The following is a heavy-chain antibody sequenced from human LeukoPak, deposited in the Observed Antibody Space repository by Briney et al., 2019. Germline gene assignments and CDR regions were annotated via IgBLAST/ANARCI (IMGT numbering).Heavy chain of an antibody. CDR3: AKDVDFWSGPNWFDP. CDR2: ISGSGGST. V-gene: IGHV3-23*01. J-gene: IGHJ5*02. Sequence: GGSLRLSCAASGFTFSSYAMSWVRQAPGKGLKWVSAISGSGGSTYYADSVKGRFTISRDNSKNTLYLQMNSLRAEDTAVYYCAKDVDFWSGPNWFDPWGQGTLVTVSS. CDR1: GFTFSSYA. D-gene: IGHD3-3*01.